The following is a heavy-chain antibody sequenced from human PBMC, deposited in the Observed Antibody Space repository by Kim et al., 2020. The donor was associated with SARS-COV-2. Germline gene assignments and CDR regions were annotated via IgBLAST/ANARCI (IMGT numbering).Heavy chain of an antibody. CDR3: ARGGLWFGDVGYYHGMDV. J-gene: IGHJ6*02. D-gene: IGHD3-10*01. CDR2: IYYSGST. Sequence: SETLSLTCTVSGGSVSSGSYYWSWIRQPPGKGLEWIGYIYYSGSTNYNPSLKSRVTISVDTSKNQFSLKLSSVTAADTAVYYCARGGLWFGDVGYYHGMDVWGQGTTVTVSS. V-gene: IGHV4-61*01. CDR1: GGSVSSGSYY.